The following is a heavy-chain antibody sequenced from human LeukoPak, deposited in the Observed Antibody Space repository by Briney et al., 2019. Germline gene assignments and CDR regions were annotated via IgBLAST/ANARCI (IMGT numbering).Heavy chain of an antibody. CDR2: IYYSGST. J-gene: IGHJ4*02. D-gene: IGHD3-22*01. CDR3: ARRLVYYYDSSGYHPFDY. Sequence: SETLSLTCTVSGGSISSSSYYWGWIRQPPGKGLEWIGSIYYSGSTYYNPSLKSRVTISVDTSKNQFSLKLSSVTAADTAVYYCARRLVYYYDSSGYHPFDYWGQGTLVTVSS. CDR1: GGSISSSSYY. V-gene: IGHV4-39*01.